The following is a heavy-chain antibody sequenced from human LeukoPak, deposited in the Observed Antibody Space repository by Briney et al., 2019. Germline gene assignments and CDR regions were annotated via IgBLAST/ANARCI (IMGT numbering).Heavy chain of an antibody. CDR3: ARAVKYYDSSGYYLSYFDY. J-gene: IGHJ4*02. D-gene: IGHD3-22*01. Sequence: SETLSLTCTVSGGSISSSSYYWGWIRQPPGKGLEWIGSIYYSGSTYYNPSLKSRVTISVDTSKNQFSLKLSSVTAADTAVYYCARAVKYYDSSGYYLSYFDYWGQGTLVTVSS. CDR2: IYYSGST. CDR1: GGSISSSSYY. V-gene: IGHV4-39*07.